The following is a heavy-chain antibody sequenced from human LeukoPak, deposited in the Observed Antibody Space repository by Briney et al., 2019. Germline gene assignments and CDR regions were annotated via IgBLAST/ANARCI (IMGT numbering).Heavy chain of an antibody. CDR3: ARLQWFGGYYFDY. D-gene: IGHD3-10*01. Sequence: GGSLRLSCAASGFTFSSYEMNWVRQAPGKGLEWVSYISSSGSTIYYADSVKGRFTTSRDNAKNSLYLQMNSLRAEDTAVYYCARLQWFGGYYFDYWGQGTLVTVSS. V-gene: IGHV3-48*03. J-gene: IGHJ4*02. CDR2: ISSSGSTI. CDR1: GFTFSSYE.